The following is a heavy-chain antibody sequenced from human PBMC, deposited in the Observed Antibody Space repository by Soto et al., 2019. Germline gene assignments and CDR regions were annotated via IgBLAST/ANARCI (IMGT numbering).Heavy chain of an antibody. CDR1: GFTFSSYA. CDR3: ARSTGRYYFDY. J-gene: IGHJ4*02. V-gene: IGHV3-30-3*01. CDR2: ISYDGSNK. Sequence: QVQLVESGGGVVQPGRSLRLSCAASGFTFSSYAMHWVRQAPGKGLEWVAVISYDGSNKYYADSVKGRFTISRDNSKNTLYLQMNSLRSEDTAVYDCARSTGRYYFDYWGQGTLVTVSS.